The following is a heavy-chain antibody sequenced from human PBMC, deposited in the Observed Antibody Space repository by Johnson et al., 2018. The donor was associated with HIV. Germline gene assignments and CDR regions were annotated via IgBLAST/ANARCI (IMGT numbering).Heavy chain of an antibody. CDR1: EFTFSSYG. V-gene: IGHV3-30*02. Sequence: QLVESGGGVVQPGGSLRLSCAASEFTFSSYGMHWVRQAPGKGLEWVAFIRYDGSNKYFADSVKGRFTISRDNSKNTLYLQMNSLRAEDTAVYYCAKDQMIVVVITLGYAFDIWGQGTMVTVSS. CDR3: AKDQMIVVVITLGYAFDI. CDR2: IRYDGSNK. D-gene: IGHD3-22*01. J-gene: IGHJ3*02.